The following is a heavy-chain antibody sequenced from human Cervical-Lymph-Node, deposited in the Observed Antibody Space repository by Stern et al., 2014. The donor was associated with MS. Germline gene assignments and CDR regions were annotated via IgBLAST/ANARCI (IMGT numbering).Heavy chain of an antibody. CDR2: ISNSGDGT. CDR1: GFTFSNHA. Sequence: EVQLLESGGGLVQPGGSLRLSCAASGFTFSNHAMNWVRQAPGQGLEWISTISNSGDGTYYADSVTGRFTISRDSSKDTVFLQMSNLRVEDTAVYYCAKASRTSMFDYWGQGTLVTVSS. D-gene: IGHD2/OR15-2a*01. J-gene: IGHJ4*02. V-gene: IGHV3-23*01. CDR3: AKASRTSMFDY.